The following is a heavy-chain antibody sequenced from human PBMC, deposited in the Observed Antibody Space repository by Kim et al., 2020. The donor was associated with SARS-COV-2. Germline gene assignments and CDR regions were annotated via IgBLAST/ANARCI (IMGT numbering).Heavy chain of an antibody. CDR1: GFTFSSYG. CDR2: ISYDGSNK. D-gene: IGHD5-18*01. V-gene: IGHV3-30*18. CDR3: AKLQLWSLQRGMDV. Sequence: GGSLRLSCAASGFTFSSYGMHWVRQAPGKGLEWVAVISYDGSNKYYADSVKGRFTISRDNSKNTLYLQMNSLRAEDTAVYYCAKLQLWSLQRGMDVWGQG. J-gene: IGHJ6*02.